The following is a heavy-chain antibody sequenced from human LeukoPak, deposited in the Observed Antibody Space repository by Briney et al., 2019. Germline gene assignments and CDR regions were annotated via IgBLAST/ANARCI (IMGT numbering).Heavy chain of an antibody. CDR1: DYTFTSYG. D-gene: IGHD3-10*01. CDR2: ISAYNGNT. J-gene: IGHJ5*02. CDR3: ARVPAEWFGELEHVVDNWFDP. Sequence: ASVKVSCKASDYTFTSYGISWVRQAPGQGLEWMGWISAYNGNTNYAQKLQGRGTMTTDTSTSTAYMELRRLRSDDTAVYYCARVPAEWFGELEHVVDNWFDPWGQGTLVTVSS. V-gene: IGHV1-18*04.